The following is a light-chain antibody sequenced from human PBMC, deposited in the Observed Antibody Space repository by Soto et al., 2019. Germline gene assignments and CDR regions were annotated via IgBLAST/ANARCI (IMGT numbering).Light chain of an antibody. Sequence: DIQMTQSPSTLSASVGDRVTMTCRASQSINTRLAWYQLKPGKAPKLLIYDASTLETGVPSGFSGSGSGTEFTLTISSLQPDDFATYYCQQYASYSPTFGQGTKVDIK. V-gene: IGKV1-5*01. CDR3: QQYASYSPT. CDR2: DAS. J-gene: IGKJ1*01. CDR1: QSINTR.